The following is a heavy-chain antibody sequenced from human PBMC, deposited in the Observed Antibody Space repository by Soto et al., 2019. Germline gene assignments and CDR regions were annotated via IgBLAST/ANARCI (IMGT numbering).Heavy chain of an antibody. J-gene: IGHJ6*02. CDR2: IYYSGST. D-gene: IGHD6-13*01. V-gene: IGHV4-59*08. Sequence: QVQLQESGPGLVKPSETLSLTCTVSGGSISSYYWSWIRQLPGKGLEWVGCIYYSGSTNYNPSLKRRLTRSLHKSHNQFSLQLSSAAPPDTAVYYCARTGLVLYYYYGMDVWGQGTTVTVSS. CDR1: GGSISSYY. CDR3: ARTGLVLYYYYGMDV.